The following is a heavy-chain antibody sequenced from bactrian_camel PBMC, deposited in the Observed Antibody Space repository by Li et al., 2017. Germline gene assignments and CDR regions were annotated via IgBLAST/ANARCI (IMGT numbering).Heavy chain of an antibody. CDR1: GDSRLC. J-gene: IGHJ6*01. Sequence: VQLVESGGGLVQPGGSLTLSCAASGDSRLCMTWLRQVPGKEREGVAAICTGGGSTYYADFVKGRFTISQDNAKNTLYLQMNSLKTEDTAVYFCAAPPLEPRVLADFGYWGQGTQVTVS. V-gene: IGHV3S1*01. CDR2: ICTGGGST. D-gene: IGHD5*01. CDR3: AAPPLEPRVLADFGY.